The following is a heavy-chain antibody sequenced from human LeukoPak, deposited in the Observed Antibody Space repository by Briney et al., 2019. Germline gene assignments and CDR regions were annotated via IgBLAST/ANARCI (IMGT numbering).Heavy chain of an antibody. CDR1: GFTFSSYW. V-gene: IGHV3-7*01. D-gene: IGHD2-2*01. J-gene: IGHJ4*02. CDR2: IKQDGSEN. Sequence: GGSLRLSCAASGFTFSSYWMSWVRQAPGKGLEWVANIKQDGSENYYVDSVKGRFTISRDNAKNSLYLQMNSLRAEDTAVYYCARVEDEYQPLGAGFDYWGQGTLVTVSS. CDR3: ARVEDEYQPLGAGFDY.